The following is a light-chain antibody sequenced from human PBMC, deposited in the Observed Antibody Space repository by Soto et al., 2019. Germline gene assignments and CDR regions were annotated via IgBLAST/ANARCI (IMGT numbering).Light chain of an antibody. Sequence: QSALTQPPSASGSPGQSVTISCTGTSSDIGANNYVSWYQQHPGKAPKLMIYEVTKRPSRVPDRFSGPTSGNTASLTVSGLQPEDEADNYSGSYAGTHRLFGMGTKVTVL. CDR3: GSYAGTHRL. J-gene: IGLJ1*01. CDR1: SSDIGANNY. V-gene: IGLV2-8*01. CDR2: EVT.